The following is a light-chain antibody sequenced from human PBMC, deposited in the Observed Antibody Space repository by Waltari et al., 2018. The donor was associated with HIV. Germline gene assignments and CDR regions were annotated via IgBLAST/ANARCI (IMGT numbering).Light chain of an antibody. CDR2: EVS. V-gene: IGLV2-8*01. Sequence: QSALTQAPSASGSPGQSVTISCTGTSSDVGGSNSVSGYQQHPGKAPQLMIYEVSKRPSGVPDRFSGSKSGNTASLTVSGLQAEDEADYYCSSYAGSNNFVFGTGTKVTVL. CDR1: SSDVGGSNS. CDR3: SSYAGSNNFV. J-gene: IGLJ1*01.